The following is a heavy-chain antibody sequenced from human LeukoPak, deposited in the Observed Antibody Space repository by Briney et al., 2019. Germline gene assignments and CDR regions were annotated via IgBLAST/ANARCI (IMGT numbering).Heavy chain of an antibody. CDR3: ARDGASRGAPDDY. J-gene: IGHJ4*02. Sequence: PGGSLRLSCAASGFTFSTYSMKWVRQAPGKGLEWVSSISSSSSYIYYADSVKGRFIISRDNSKNTMYLQMNSLRAEDTAVYYCARDGASRGAPDDYWGQGTLVTVSS. CDR2: ISSSSSYI. V-gene: IGHV3-21*01. CDR1: GFTFSTYS. D-gene: IGHD2-15*01.